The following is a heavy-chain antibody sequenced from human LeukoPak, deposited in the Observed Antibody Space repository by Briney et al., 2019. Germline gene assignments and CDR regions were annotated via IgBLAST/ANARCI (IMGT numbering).Heavy chain of an antibody. D-gene: IGHD5-18*01. J-gene: IGHJ4*02. CDR2: ISSSGGTT. CDR3: AKGGYTRYFDY. V-gene: IGHV3-11*01. CDR1: GFTFSDYY. Sequence: GGSLRLSCAASGFTFSDYYMSWIRQAPGKGLEWVSYISSSGGTTYYADSVKGRFTVSRDNSQNTLYVQMNRLRAEDTAIYYCAKGGYTRYFDYWGQGSLVTVSS.